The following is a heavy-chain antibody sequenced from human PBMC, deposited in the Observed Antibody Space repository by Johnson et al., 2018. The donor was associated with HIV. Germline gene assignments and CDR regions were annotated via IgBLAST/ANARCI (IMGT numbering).Heavy chain of an antibody. J-gene: IGHJ3*02. CDR1: GFTFDDYG. D-gene: IGHD6-13*01. Sequence: VQLVESGGGVVRPGGSLRLSCAASGFTFDDYGMSWVRQAPGKGLEWVSLFYSDGSTHYADSVKGRFTISRDISKNTLYLQMDSLRPDDTALYYCARGRKDIGAADGLDNDAFDMWGQGTLVTISS. CDR3: ARGRKDIGAADGLDNDAFDM. CDR2: FYSDGST. V-gene: IGHV3-66*02.